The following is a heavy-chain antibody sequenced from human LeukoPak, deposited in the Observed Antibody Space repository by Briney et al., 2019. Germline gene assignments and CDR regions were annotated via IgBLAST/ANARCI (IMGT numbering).Heavy chain of an antibody. J-gene: IGHJ4*02. CDR2: FSYSGSA. CDR3: ARHTLDFGIDY. D-gene: IGHD3-10*01. CDR1: GASITSYY. V-gene: IGHV4-59*08. Sequence: SETLSLTCTVSGASITSYYWSWIRQPPGKGLEWIGFFSYSGSANYNPSLKSRVTISVDTSKNQFSLSLTSVTAADTAVYYCARHTLDFGIDYWGQGTLVTVSS.